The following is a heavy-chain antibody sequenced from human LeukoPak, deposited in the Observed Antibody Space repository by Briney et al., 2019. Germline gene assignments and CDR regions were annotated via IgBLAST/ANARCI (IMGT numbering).Heavy chain of an antibody. CDR2: ISYDGSNK. D-gene: IGHD5-18*01. CDR3: TRETPLKRGYDYGPLSY. V-gene: IGHV3-30-3*01. Sequence: SCKASGGTFSSYAMHWVRQAPGKGLEWVAVISYDGSNKYYADSVKGRFTISRDNAENTLYLQMDSLRADDTAVYYCTRETPLKRGYDYGPLSYWGQGTLVTVSS. J-gene: IGHJ4*02. CDR1: GGTFSSYA.